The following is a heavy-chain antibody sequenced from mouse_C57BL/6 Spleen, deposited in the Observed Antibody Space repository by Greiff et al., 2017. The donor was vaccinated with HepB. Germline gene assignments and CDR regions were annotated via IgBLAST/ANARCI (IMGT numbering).Heavy chain of an antibody. V-gene: IGHV7-1*01. D-gene: IGHD1-1*01. CDR2: SRNKANDYTT. CDR3: AKDCPHYYGSNYGYFDF. J-gene: IGHJ1*03. CDR1: GFTFSDFY. Sequence: EVMLVESGGGLVQSGRSLRLSCATSGFTFSDFYMEWVRQAPGKGLEWIAASRNKANDYTTEYSASVKGRFIVSRDTSQSILYLQMNALRAEDTSIYYCAKDCPHYYGSNYGYFDFWGKGTTVTVSS.